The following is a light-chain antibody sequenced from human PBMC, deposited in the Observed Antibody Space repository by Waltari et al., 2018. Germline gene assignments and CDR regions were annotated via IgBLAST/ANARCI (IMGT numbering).Light chain of an antibody. Sequence: QSVLTQPPSTSGTPGQRVTIPCSGSSPNIGSGFVYLYQQLPGTAPKLLIYRNNQRPTGVPDRFSGSKSGSSASLEISGLRSEDEADYYCAAWDASLSVVFGGGTKLTVL. CDR2: RNN. CDR3: AAWDASLSVV. CDR1: SPNIGSGF. V-gene: IGLV1-47*01. J-gene: IGLJ2*01.